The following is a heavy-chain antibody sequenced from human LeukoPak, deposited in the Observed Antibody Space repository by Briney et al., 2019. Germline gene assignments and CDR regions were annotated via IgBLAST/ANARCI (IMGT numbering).Heavy chain of an antibody. J-gene: IGHJ3*02. Sequence: GGSLRLSCAASGFMFSNYGMQWVRQAPGKGLEWVAVISYDGSNKYYADSVKGRFTISRDNSKNTLYLQMNSLRAEDTAVYYCAKDLGRGYYLGSGSRGVTFDIWGQGKMVTVSS. CDR1: GFMFSNYG. CDR3: AKDLGRGYYLGSGSRGVTFDI. CDR2: ISYDGSNK. V-gene: IGHV3-30*18. D-gene: IGHD3-10*01.